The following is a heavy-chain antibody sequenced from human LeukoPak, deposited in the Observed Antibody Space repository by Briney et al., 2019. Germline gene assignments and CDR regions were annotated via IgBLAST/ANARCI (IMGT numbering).Heavy chain of an antibody. Sequence: GGSLRLSCAVSGFTFGNYYMSWVRQAPGKGLEWVANIKQDGSEEYYVDSVKGRFTISRDNAKNTLYLQMNSLRAEDTAVYYCAKDRGSYSSGWTGFDYWGQGTLVTVSS. CDR1: GFTFGNYY. CDR3: AKDRGSYSSGWTGFDY. CDR2: IKQDGSEE. J-gene: IGHJ4*02. V-gene: IGHV3-7*01. D-gene: IGHD6-19*01.